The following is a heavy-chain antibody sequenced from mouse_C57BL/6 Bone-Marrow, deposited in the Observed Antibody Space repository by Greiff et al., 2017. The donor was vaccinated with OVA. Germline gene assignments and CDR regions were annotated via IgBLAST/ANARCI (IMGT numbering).Heavy chain of an antibody. D-gene: IGHD2-14*01. Sequence: QVQLKQPGAELVRPGSSVKLSCKASGYTFTSYWMHWVKQRPIQGLEWIGNIDPSDSETHYNQKFKDKATLTVDKSSSTAYMQLSSLTSEDSAVYYCARSRGNWYFDVWGTGTTVTVSS. J-gene: IGHJ1*03. CDR3: ARSRGNWYFDV. CDR1: GYTFTSYW. CDR2: IDPSDSET. V-gene: IGHV1-52*01.